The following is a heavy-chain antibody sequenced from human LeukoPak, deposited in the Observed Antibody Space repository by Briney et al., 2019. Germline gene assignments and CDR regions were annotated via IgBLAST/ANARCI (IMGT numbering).Heavy chain of an antibody. Sequence: SVKVSCKASGFTFTDSALQWVRQARGQRLEWIGWIVVSSGKTNYAQNFQQRVTITRDMSTSTAYMELSSLRSEDTAVYYCAADDLTRAYWGQGTLVTVSS. CDR3: AADDLTRAY. J-gene: IGHJ4*02. V-gene: IGHV1-58*01. CDR1: GFTFTDSA. CDR2: IVVSSGKT.